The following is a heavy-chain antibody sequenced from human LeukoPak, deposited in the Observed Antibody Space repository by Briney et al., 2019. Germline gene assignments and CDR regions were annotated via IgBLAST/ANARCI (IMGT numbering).Heavy chain of an antibody. V-gene: IGHV3-66*01. J-gene: IGHJ4*02. CDR2: LYTDGTT. CDR3: ARILDSAWGELGY. Sequence: PGASLRLSGAPSGFSHRRNYMSWVREPAGKGLEGVSVLYTDGTTHYADSVKGRFTISRDNSKNTLYLQMNSLRAEDTAVYYCARILDSAWGELGYWGQGTLVTVSS. CDR1: GFSHRRNY. D-gene: IGHD6-19*01.